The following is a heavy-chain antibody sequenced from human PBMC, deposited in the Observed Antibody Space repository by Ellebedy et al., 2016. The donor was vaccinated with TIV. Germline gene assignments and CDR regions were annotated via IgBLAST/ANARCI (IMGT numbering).Heavy chain of an antibody. D-gene: IGHD4-17*01. CDR2: ISGSGGST. Sequence: GESLKISCAASGFTFSSYAMSWVRQAPGKGLEWVSAISGSGGSTYYADSVKGRFTISRDNSKNTLYLQMNSLRAEDTAVYYCAKVGRDDYGDEDAFDIWGQGTMVTVSS. V-gene: IGHV3-23*01. CDR3: AKVGRDDYGDEDAFDI. J-gene: IGHJ3*02. CDR1: GFTFSSYA.